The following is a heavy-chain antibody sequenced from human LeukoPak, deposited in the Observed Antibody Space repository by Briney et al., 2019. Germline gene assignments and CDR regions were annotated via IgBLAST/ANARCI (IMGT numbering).Heavy chain of an antibody. J-gene: IGHJ4*02. Sequence: PGGSLRLSCAASGFTFRNHAMHWVRQAPGKGLEYVSAINSNGDTTYYGDSVKGRFTISRVNSKSTLFLQMGSLRPADTAVYYCAREERGLAIDYWGQGALVTVSS. CDR1: GFTFRNHA. CDR3: AREERGLAIDY. CDR2: INSNGDTT. D-gene: IGHD3/OR15-3a*01. V-gene: IGHV3-64*02.